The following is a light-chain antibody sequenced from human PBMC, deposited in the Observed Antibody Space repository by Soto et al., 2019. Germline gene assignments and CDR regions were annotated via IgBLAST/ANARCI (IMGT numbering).Light chain of an antibody. J-gene: IGLJ2*01. CDR1: SSNIGSNT. CDR3: AACDDSLNGPV. CDR2: SNN. V-gene: IGLV1-44*01. Sequence: QSVLTQPPSASGTPGQRVTISCSGSSSNIGSNTVNWYQQLPGTAPQLLIYSNNQRPSGVPDRFSVSKSGTSASLAISGLQSEDEADYYCAACDDSLNGPVFGGGTKLTVL.